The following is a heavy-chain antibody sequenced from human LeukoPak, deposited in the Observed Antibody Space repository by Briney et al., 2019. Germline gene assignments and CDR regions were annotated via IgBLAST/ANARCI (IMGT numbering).Heavy chain of an antibody. CDR3: ARGFGELYYYYGMDV. J-gene: IGHJ6*02. CDR2: MNPNSGNT. V-gene: IGHV1-8*01. CDR1: GYTFTSYD. D-gene: IGHD3-10*01. Sequence: GASVKVSCKASGYTFTSYDINWVRQATGQGLEWMGWMNPNSGNTGYAQKFQGRVTMTRNTSISTAYMELSSLRSEDTAVYYCARGFGELYYYYGMDVWGQGTTVTVSS.